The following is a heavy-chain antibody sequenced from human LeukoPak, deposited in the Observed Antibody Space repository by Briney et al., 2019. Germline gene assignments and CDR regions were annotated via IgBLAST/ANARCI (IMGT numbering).Heavy chain of an antibody. Sequence: GGSLRLSCVGSGFTVSRNYMSWVRQAAGKGLEWVSAIDSGGNTHHADSVKGRFTISRGISKNTLFLQMNSLRAEDTAVYYCASWRDFHAFDIWGQGTMVTVSS. J-gene: IGHJ3*02. D-gene: IGHD3-3*01. CDR2: IDSGGNT. CDR1: GFTVSRNY. CDR3: ASWRDFHAFDI. V-gene: IGHV3-66*01.